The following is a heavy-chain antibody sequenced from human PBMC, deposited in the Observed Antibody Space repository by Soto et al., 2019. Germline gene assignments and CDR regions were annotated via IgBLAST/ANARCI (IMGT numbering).Heavy chain of an antibody. CDR3: ARLPGPLVAVLYIYPLDGREAMSDVDV. CDR1: GFTFNYYP. J-gene: IGHJ6*02. D-gene: IGHD6-19*01. Sequence: QMQLVESGGGVVQPWGSLRLSCAASGFTFNYYPMHWVRQAPGKGLEWVAVVSFDGSNKYYAVSVKGRFTISKDNSKNTLYLQMTSLRREDTAVYYCARLPGPLVAVLYIYPLDGREAMSDVDVWGQGTTVTVS. V-gene: IGHV3-30-3*01. CDR2: VSFDGSNK.